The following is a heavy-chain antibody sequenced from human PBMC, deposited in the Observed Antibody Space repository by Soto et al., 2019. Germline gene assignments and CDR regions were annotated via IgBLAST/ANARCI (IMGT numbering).Heavy chain of an antibody. D-gene: IGHD3-10*01. J-gene: IGHJ4*02. V-gene: IGHV4-34*01. CDR2: SNHSGST. CDR3: KRDKVTYHFDH. Sequence: QVQLQQWGAGLLKPSETLSLTCAVYGGSFSGYYWTWIRQPPGTGLEWIGESNHSGSTNYNPSLKSRATISVGPFKNQVSAVLTSVSAADTAVNCCKRDKVTYHFDHWGQGTLVTVSS. CDR1: GGSFSGYY.